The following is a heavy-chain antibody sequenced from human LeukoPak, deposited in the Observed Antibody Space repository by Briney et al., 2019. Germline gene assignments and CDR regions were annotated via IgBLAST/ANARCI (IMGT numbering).Heavy chain of an antibody. Sequence: PGASLRLSCVAFGLTVSSCDMTLVPQAPGEGLEWVSVIYAAGTTYHVDYAESAKGSLTISSDNSNTTANLQMNSLRAEDTAVYVCASSLPSYMGSYYHHWGQGTLVTVSS. J-gene: IGHJ1*01. CDR3: ASSLPSYMGSYYHH. V-gene: IGHV3-66*01. D-gene: IGHD1-26*01. CDR2: IYAAGTT. CDR1: GLTVSSCD.